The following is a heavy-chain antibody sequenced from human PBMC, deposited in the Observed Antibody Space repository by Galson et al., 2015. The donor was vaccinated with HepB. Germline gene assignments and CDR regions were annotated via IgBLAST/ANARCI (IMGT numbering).Heavy chain of an antibody. CDR1: GFNFTSYR. J-gene: IGHJ6*02. CDR2: ISGTSGTI. CDR3: VRDGKYFNGMDA. Sequence: RLSCAASGFNFTSYRMNWVRQAPGPGPEWLSYISGTSGTIYNADSVTGRFPISRDHAKNFLYLQMNSLRDDETAVYYCVRDGKYFNGMDAWGQGTTVTVSS. D-gene: IGHD2/OR15-2a*01. V-gene: IGHV3-48*02.